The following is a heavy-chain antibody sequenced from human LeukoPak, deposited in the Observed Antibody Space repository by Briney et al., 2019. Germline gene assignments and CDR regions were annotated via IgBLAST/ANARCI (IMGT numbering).Heavy chain of an antibody. CDR2: ISSSSSYT. V-gene: IGHV3-11*05. D-gene: IGHD5-24*01. CDR3: ARGFDGFYGFDI. J-gene: IGHJ3*02. Sequence: GGSLRLSCAASGFTFSDYYMSWIRQAPGKGLEWVSYISSSSSYTNYADSVKGRFTISRDNAKKSLYLQMNSLRVEDTAVYYCARGFDGFYGFDIWGQGTMVTVSS. CDR1: GFTFSDYY.